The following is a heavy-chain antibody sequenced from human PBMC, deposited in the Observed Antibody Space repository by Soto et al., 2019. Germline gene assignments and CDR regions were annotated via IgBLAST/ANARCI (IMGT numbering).Heavy chain of an antibody. CDR2: ISYFGDT. Sequence: WTWIRQRPGKGLEWIGHISYFGDTHYSPSLTSRVTISLAPSKNQFSLELTSVKAADTAVYYCATSPPGDNDAFDVWGQGTFVSVSS. J-gene: IGHJ3*01. CDR3: ATSPPGDNDAFDV. V-gene: IGHV4-31*02. D-gene: IGHD4-17*01.